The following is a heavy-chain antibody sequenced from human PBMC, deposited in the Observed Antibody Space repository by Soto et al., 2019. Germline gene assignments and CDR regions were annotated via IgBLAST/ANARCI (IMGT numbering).Heavy chain of an antibody. J-gene: IGHJ6*02. D-gene: IGHD4-17*01. CDR1: GFTFSSYG. CDR2: IWYDGSNK. Sequence: GGFLRLSCAASGFTFSSYGMHWVRQAPGKGLEWVAVIWYDGSNKYYADSVKGRFTISRDNSKNTLYLQMNSLRAEDTAVYYCARAQGDYGDYGTYYYYGMDVWGQGTTVTVSS. V-gene: IGHV3-33*01. CDR3: ARAQGDYGDYGTYYYYGMDV.